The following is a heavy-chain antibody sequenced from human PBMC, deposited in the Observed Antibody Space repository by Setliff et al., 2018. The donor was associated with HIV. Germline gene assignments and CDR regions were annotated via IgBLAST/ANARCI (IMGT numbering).Heavy chain of an antibody. Sequence: SVKVSCKVSGYTVTELSINWVRQAPGQGLEWMGIITIFDTTHYAQNFQGRLTITADVSTSTAYMELSGLRSDDTAVYYCARDQAAAGSFGWLDPWGQGALVTVSS. V-gene: IGHV1-69*13. J-gene: IGHJ5*02. CDR1: GYTVTELS. CDR2: IITIFDTT. CDR3: ARDQAAAGSFGWLDP. D-gene: IGHD6-13*01.